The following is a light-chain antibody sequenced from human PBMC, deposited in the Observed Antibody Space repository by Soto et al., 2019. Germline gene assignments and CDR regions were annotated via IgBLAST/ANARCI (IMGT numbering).Light chain of an antibody. J-gene: IGKJ5*01. CDR3: QQYNNWPFS. CDR1: QSVSAN. V-gene: IGKV3-15*01. Sequence: EILMTQSQGTLSVSPGERFTVSCRASQSVSANFAWYQQKSGQSPRLLIYDVSIRATGVPARFSGTGSETDFTLTISGLQSEDSAVYFCQQYNNWPFSFGQGTRLEIK. CDR2: DVS.